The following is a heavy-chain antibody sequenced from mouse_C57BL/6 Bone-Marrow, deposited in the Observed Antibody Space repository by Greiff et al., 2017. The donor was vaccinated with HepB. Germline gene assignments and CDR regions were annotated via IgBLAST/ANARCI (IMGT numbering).Heavy chain of an antibody. D-gene: IGHD2-1*01. Sequence: EVNVVESGGGLVQPGESLKLSCESNEYEFPSHDMSWVRKTPEKRLELVAAINSDGGSTYYPDTMERRFIISRDNTKKTLYLQMSSLRSEDTALYYCARHGNYVRGYYFDYWGQGTTLTVSS. CDR1: EYEFPSHD. CDR2: INSDGGST. J-gene: IGHJ2*01. V-gene: IGHV5-2*01. CDR3: ARHGNYVRGYYFDY.